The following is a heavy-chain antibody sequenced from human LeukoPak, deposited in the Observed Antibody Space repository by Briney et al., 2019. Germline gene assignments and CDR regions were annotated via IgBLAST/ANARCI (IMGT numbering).Heavy chain of an antibody. Sequence: ASVKVSCKASGYTFTGYYMHWVRQAPGQGLEWMGWINPNSGGTSYAQKFQGRVTMTRDTSISTAYMELSRLRSDDTAVYYCARENSGYCSSTSCYTGCNYWSQGTLVTVSS. D-gene: IGHD2-2*02. CDR1: GYTFTGYY. CDR2: INPNSGGT. J-gene: IGHJ4*02. V-gene: IGHV1-2*02. CDR3: ARENSGYCSSTSCYTGCNY.